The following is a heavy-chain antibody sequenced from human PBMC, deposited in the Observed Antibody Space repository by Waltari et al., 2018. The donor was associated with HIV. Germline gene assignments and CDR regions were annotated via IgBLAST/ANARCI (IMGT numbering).Heavy chain of an antibody. Sequence: QLQLQQSGPGLVKPSETLSLTCTVPGGSVLNSCYYWDFIRQSPGKGLEWIGNIYYTGTTFYNPSLKSRVTMSADLSRNQFSLRLNSVTAADTAIYYCARRPRMAAFYLYYGMDVWGQGTTVMVSS. D-gene: IGHD2-8*01. CDR1: GGSVLNSCYY. CDR2: IYYTGTT. V-gene: IGHV4-39*01. J-gene: IGHJ6*02. CDR3: ARRPRMAAFYLYYGMDV.